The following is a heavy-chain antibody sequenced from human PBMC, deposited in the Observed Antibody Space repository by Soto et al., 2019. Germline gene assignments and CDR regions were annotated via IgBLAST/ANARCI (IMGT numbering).Heavy chain of an antibody. V-gene: IGHV1-3*01. CDR1: GYTFTSYA. CDR2: INVANGDT. CDR3: ARGGPSGFDP. Sequence: QVQLVQSGAEVKKPGASVKVSCKASGYTFTSYAIHWVRQAPGQRLEWMGWINVANGDTKYSQKFQGRVTITRDTSESKAYMELSSLRSEDTAVYYCARGGPSGFDPWGQGTLVTVSS. J-gene: IGHJ5*02.